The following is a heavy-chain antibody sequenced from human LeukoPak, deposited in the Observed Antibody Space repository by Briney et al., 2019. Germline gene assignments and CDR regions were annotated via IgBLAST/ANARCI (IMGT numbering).Heavy chain of an antibody. D-gene: IGHD3-22*01. CDR3: ARRSGDSSGYYYTPDY. V-gene: IGHV1-18*01. CDR1: GYTFTSYG. CDR2: ISAYNGNT. J-gene: IGHJ4*02. Sequence: ASVKVSCKASGYTFTSYGISWVRQAPGQGLEWMGWISAYNGNTNYAQKLQGRVTMTTDTSTSTAYMELRSLRSDDTAVYHCARRSGDSSGYYYTPDYWGQGTLVTVSS.